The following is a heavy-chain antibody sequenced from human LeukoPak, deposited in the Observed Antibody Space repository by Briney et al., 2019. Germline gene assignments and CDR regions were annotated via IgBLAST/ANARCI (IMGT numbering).Heavy chain of an antibody. CDR2: IDTAGDT. D-gene: IGHD3-10*01. J-gene: IGHJ6*02. Sequence: GGSLRLSCAASGFTFSNYDMHWVRQATGKGLEWVSGIDTAGDTYYPGSVKGRFTISRENAKNSLYLQVNSLRAEDTAVYYCTRDGTVVRGLPRRARTFYGMDVWGQGTTVTVPS. CDR3: TRDGTVVRGLPRRARTFYGMDV. V-gene: IGHV3-13*01. CDR1: GFTFSNYD.